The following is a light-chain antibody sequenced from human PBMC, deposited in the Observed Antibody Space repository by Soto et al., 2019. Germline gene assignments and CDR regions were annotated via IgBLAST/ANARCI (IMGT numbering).Light chain of an antibody. J-gene: IGKJ1*01. V-gene: IGKV3-20*01. CDR3: QQYGSSPT. CDR1: QSVSSSY. Sequence: EIVLTQSPGTLSLSPGERATLSCRSSQSVSSSYLAWYQHKPGQAPRLLIYDVSSRATGIPDRFSGSGSGTDFTLTISRLVPEDFAVYYCQQYGSSPTFGQGTKVEIK. CDR2: DVS.